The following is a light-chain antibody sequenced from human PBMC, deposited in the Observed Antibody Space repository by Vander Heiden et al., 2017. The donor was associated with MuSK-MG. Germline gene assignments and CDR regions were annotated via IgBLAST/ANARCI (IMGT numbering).Light chain of an antibody. Sequence: QSALPQPASVSGSPGQSITISCTGTSSDVGGYNYVSWYQQHPGKAPKLMIYDVSNRPSGVSNRFSGSKSGNTASLTSYGLQAEDEADYYCSSYTSSSTRVFGTGTKVTVL. CDR1: SSDVGGYNY. CDR3: SSYTSSSTRV. V-gene: IGLV2-14*01. J-gene: IGLJ1*01. CDR2: DVS.